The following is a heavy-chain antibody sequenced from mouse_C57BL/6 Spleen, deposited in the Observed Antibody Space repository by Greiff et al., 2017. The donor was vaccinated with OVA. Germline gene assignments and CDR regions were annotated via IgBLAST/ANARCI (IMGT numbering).Heavy chain of an antibody. CDR2: FNPRTGGT. CDR3: ARRWDGDYFDD. Sequence: EVQLQQSGPELVKPGASVKISCKASGYSFTGYYMNWVKQSPEKSLEWIGEFNPRTGGTTYNQKFKDKATLTVDKSSSTVYMQLNSLTSEDAAGYDCARRWDGDYFDDWGKGTTLTVSS. J-gene: IGHJ2*01. CDR1: GYSFTGYY. D-gene: IGHD4-1*01. V-gene: IGHV1-42*01.